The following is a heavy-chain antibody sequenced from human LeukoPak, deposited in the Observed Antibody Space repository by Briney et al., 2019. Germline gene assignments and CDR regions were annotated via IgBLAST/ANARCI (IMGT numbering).Heavy chain of an antibody. Sequence: GESLKISCKGSGYSFTSYWNGWVRQMPGKGLEWMGIIYPGDSDTRYRPSFQGQVTISADKSISTAYLQWSSLKASDTAMYYCARLSLRPKGSVDYWGQGTLVTVSS. CDR1: GYSFTSYW. CDR3: ARLSLRPKGSVDY. D-gene: IGHD5-12*01. CDR2: IYPGDSDT. J-gene: IGHJ4*02. V-gene: IGHV5-51*01.